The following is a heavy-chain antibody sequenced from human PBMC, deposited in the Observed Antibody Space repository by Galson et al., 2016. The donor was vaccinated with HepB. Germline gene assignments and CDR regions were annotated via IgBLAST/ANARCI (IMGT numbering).Heavy chain of an antibody. CDR2: IYSGGST. D-gene: IGHD3-16*01. CDR3: ARDPGGGPTHGY. CDR1: GVNVGNNF. J-gene: IGHJ4*02. V-gene: IGHV3-66*01. Sequence: SGVNVGNNFMSWVRQAPGKGLEWVSLIYSGGSTHYGDSVKGRFTISRDSSKNTLYLQMNSLRADDTAVYYCARDPGGGPTHGYWGQGTLVTVSS.